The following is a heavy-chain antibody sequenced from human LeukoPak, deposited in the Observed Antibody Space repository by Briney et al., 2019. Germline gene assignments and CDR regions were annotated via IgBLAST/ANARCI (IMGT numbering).Heavy chain of an antibody. CDR3: ARSYYYYYMDV. V-gene: IGHV3-48*04. Sequence: GGSLRLSCAASGFTFSSYSMNWVRQAPGKGLEWVSYISSSSSTIYYADSVKGRFTISRDNAKNSLYLQMNSLRAEDTAVYYCARSYYYYYMDVWGKGTTVTISS. CDR1: GFTFSSYS. CDR2: ISSSSSTI. J-gene: IGHJ6*03.